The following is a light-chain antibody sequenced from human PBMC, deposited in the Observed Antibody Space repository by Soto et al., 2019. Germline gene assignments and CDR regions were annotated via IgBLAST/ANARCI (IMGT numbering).Light chain of an antibody. Sequence: QSVLTQPASVSGSPGPSITISCTGTSSDVGAYNFVSWYQQHPGKVPKLMIFDVSSRPSGVSDRFSGSKSGNTASLTISGLQAEDEGDDYCSSYTSSSTHVFGSGTKLTVL. J-gene: IGLJ1*01. CDR3: SSYTSSSTHV. CDR2: DVS. V-gene: IGLV2-14*03. CDR1: SSDVGAYNF.